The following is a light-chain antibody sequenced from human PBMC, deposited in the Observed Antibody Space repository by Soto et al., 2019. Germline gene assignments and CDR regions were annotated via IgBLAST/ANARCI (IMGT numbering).Light chain of an antibody. J-gene: IGLJ2*01. Sequence: QSALTQPRSVSGSPGQSVTISCTGTSGDVGGYQYVSWYQQYPGKAPKLMIYDVSQRPSGVPDRFSGSKSGNTASLTISGLQAEDEADYYCCSYAGSYTFYVVFGGGTKVTVL. CDR3: CSYAGSYTFYVV. CDR1: SGDVGGYQY. CDR2: DVS. V-gene: IGLV2-11*01.